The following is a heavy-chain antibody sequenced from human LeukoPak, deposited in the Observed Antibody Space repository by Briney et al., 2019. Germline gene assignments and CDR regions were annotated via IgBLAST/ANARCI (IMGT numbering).Heavy chain of an antibody. CDR3: AREREGCSSTSCFNWFDP. J-gene: IGHJ5*02. D-gene: IGHD2-2*01. V-gene: IGHV1-2*02. Sequence: VASVTVSCKASGYTFTVYYMHWVRQAPGQGLEWMGWINPNSGGTNYAQKFQGRVTMTRDTSISTAYMELSRLRSDDTAVYYCAREREGCSSTSCFNWFDPWGQGTLVTVSS. CDR1: GYTFTVYY. CDR2: INPNSGGT.